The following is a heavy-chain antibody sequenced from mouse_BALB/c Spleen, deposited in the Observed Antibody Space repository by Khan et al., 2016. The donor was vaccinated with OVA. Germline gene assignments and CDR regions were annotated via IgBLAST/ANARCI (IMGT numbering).Heavy chain of an antibody. V-gene: IGHV2-6*02. CDR1: GFSLTSYG. J-gene: IGHJ4*01. CDR2: ILSDGNT. Sequence: QVQLKESGPGLVAPSPSLSITCTVSGFSLTSYGVHWVRQPPGKGLEWLVVILSDGNTTYNSVLQSRLSISKDNSKSQVVLKMNSLQTDDAAMYYCARGSDGYSSLYAMDYWGQGTSVTVSS. CDR3: ARGSDGYSSLYAMDY. D-gene: IGHD2-3*01.